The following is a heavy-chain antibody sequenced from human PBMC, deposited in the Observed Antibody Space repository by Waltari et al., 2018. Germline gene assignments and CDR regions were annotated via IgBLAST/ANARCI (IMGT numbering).Heavy chain of an antibody. Sequence: QVQLQESGPGLVKPSETLSLTCTVSGGSISSHYWSWIRQPPGKGLEWIGDIYYSGSTNYNPSLKSRVTISVDTSKNQFSLKLSSVTAADTAVYYCARAGIVGATVDYWGQGTLVIVSS. CDR3: ARAGIVGATVDY. V-gene: IGHV4-59*11. D-gene: IGHD1-26*01. J-gene: IGHJ4*02. CDR1: GGSISSHY. CDR2: IYYSGST.